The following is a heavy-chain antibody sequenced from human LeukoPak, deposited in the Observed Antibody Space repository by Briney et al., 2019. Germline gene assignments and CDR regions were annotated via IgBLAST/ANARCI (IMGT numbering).Heavy chain of an antibody. D-gene: IGHD2-15*01. Sequence: PSETLSLTCAVYGGSFSGYYWSWIRQPPGKGLEWIGEINHSGSTNYNPSLKSRVTISVDTSKNQFSLKLSSVTAADTAVYYCARTPWPDGGNDYWGQGTLVPVSS. V-gene: IGHV4-34*01. CDR3: ARTPWPDGGNDY. CDR2: INHSGST. CDR1: GGSFSGYY. J-gene: IGHJ4*02.